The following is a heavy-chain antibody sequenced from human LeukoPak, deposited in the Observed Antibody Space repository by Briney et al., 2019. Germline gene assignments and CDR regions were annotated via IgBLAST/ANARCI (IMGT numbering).Heavy chain of an antibody. V-gene: IGHV1-18*01. D-gene: IGHD3-16*02. J-gene: IGHJ4*02. CDR2: ISAYNGNT. CDR3: ARVDYDYVWGSYRPFDY. Sequence: GSSVKVSCKASGYTFTSYGISWVRQAPGQGLEWMGWISAYNGNTNYAQKLQGRVTMTTDTSTSTAYMELRSLRSDDTAVYYCARVDYDYVWGSYRPFDYWGQGTLVTVSS. CDR1: GYTFTSYG.